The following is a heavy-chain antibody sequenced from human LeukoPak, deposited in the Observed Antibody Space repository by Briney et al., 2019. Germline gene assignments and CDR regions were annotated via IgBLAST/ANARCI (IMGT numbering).Heavy chain of an antibody. V-gene: IGHV3-30-3*01. CDR2: ISYDGSNK. CDR1: GFTFSSYA. CDR3: ARDSAVGATFFGY. Sequence: GRSLRLSCAASGFTFSSYAMHWVRQAPGKGLEWVAVISYDGSNKYYADSVKGRFTISRDNSKNTLYLQMNSLRAEDTAVYYCARDSAVGATFFGYWGQGTLVTVSS. J-gene: IGHJ4*02. D-gene: IGHD1-26*01.